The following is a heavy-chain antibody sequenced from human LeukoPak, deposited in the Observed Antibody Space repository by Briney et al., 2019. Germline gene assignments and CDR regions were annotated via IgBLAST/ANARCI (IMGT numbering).Heavy chain of an antibody. CDR3: AREGGYCSSTSCYVGY. CDR1: GYTFTGYY. V-gene: IGHV1-2*02. D-gene: IGHD2-2*01. CDR2: INPNSGGT. Sequence: ASVKVSCKASGYTFTGYYMHWVRQAPGQGLECMGWINPNSGGTNYAQKFQGRVTMTRDTSISTAYMELSRLRSDDTAVYYCAREGGYCSSTSCYVGYWGQGTLVTVSS. J-gene: IGHJ4*02.